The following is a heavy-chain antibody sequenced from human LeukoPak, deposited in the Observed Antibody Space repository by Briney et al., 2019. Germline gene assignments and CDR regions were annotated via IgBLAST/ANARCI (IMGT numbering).Heavy chain of an antibody. D-gene: IGHD3-10*01. Sequence: GGSLRPSCAASGFTFSNYWMHWVRQAPGKGLVWVSRIKTDGSNTDYADSVRGRFTISRDNAKNTLYLQMSSLRVEDTAVYYCGRGPGGYFGLDVWGKGTTVTVSS. CDR3: GRGPGGYFGLDV. CDR1: GFTFSNYW. V-gene: IGHV3-74*01. CDR2: IKTDGSNT. J-gene: IGHJ6*04.